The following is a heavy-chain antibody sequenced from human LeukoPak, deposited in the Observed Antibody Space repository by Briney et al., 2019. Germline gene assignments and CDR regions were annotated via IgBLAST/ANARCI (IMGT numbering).Heavy chain of an antibody. Sequence: GGSLRLSCAASGSTFSSYAMHWVRQAPGKGLEWVAVISYDGSNKYYADSVKGRFTISRDNSKNTLYLQMNSLRAEDTAVYYCARERYSSSWYVSYYYYGMDVWGQGTTVTVSS. J-gene: IGHJ6*02. CDR2: ISYDGSNK. CDR1: GSTFSSYA. V-gene: IGHV3-30*04. CDR3: ARERYSSSWYVSYYYYGMDV. D-gene: IGHD6-13*01.